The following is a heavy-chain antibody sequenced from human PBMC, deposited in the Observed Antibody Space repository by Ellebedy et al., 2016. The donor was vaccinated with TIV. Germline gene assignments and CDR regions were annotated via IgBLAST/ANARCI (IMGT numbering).Heavy chain of an antibody. CDR3: VRERYSPGRDQYYFDH. CDR1: GFTFSDYY. Sequence: PGGSLRLSCIASGFTFSDYYMSWIRQAPGKGLEWLSYISLSGNIFSYADSVKGRFTISRDNAKNSLYLQMNSLSAEDTAVYYCVRERYSPGRDQYYFDHWGQGTLVTVSS. V-gene: IGHV3-11*01. CDR2: ISLSGNIF. D-gene: IGHD1-26*01. J-gene: IGHJ4*02.